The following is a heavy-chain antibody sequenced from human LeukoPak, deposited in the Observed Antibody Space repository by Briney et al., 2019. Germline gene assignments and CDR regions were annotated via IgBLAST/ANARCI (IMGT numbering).Heavy chain of an antibody. V-gene: IGHV5-51*01. CDR2: IYPGDSDT. Sequence: GESLKISCKGSGYSFTSYWIGWVRQMPGKGLEWMGVIYPGDSDTRYSPSFQGQVTISADKSISTAYLQLSSLKASDTAMYYCERLTLDNWFDPWGQGTLVTVSS. J-gene: IGHJ5*02. CDR1: GYSFTSYW. CDR3: ERLTLDNWFDP.